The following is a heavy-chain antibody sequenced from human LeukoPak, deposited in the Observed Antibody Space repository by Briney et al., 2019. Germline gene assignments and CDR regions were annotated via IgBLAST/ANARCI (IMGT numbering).Heavy chain of an antibody. Sequence: GEPLHTSCMASGYRFTSYWIGWVRHVPGKGRGWRGISYSGNSDTRSSTSFRGEVTISAANSISTAYLQWSSLKASDTAMYHCASPTGQDYDYVWGSYRPKDAFDIWGQGTMVTVSS. CDR2: SYSGNSDT. CDR1: GYRFTSYW. CDR3: ASPTGQDYDYVWGSYRPKDAFDI. J-gene: IGHJ3*02. V-gene: IGHV5-51*01. D-gene: IGHD3-16*02.